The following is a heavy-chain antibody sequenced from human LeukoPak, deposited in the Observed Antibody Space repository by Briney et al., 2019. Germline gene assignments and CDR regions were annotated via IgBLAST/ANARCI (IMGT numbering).Heavy chain of an antibody. V-gene: IGHV4-59*01. Sequence: SETLSLTCTVSGGSIRSYYWSWIRQSPGKGLEWIGSIYYSGSTKYNPSLKSRVTISVDTSKNQFSLNLNSVTAADTAMYYCARDSYNYGSGSLDYWGRGTLVTVSS. CDR2: IYYSGST. CDR3: ARDSYNYGSGSLDY. D-gene: IGHD5-18*01. J-gene: IGHJ4*02. CDR1: GGSIRSYY.